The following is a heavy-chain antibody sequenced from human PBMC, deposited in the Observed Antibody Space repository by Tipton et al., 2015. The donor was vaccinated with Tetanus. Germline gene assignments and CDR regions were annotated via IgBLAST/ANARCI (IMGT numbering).Heavy chain of an antibody. V-gene: IGHV4-30-2*01. CDR2: MYYSGTT. J-gene: IGHJ5*02. CDR1: GGSISSGGYS. CDR3: VRATSTGPAYNWFDP. D-gene: IGHD2-8*02. Sequence: TLSLTCAVSGGSISSGGYSWTWIRQPPGKGLQWIGYMYYSGTTHYNPSLKSRVTISIDRSKNQLSLKLTSVTAADTAVYYCVRATSTGPAYNWFDPWGQGTLVTVSS.